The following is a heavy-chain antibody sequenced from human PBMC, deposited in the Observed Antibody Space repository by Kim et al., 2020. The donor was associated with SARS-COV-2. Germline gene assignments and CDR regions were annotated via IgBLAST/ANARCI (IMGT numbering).Heavy chain of an antibody. CDR2: IIPIFGTA. V-gene: IGHV1-69*13. J-gene: IGHJ5*02. Sequence: SVKVSCKASGDTFSSYAISWVRQAPGQGLEWMGGIIPIFGTANYAQKFQGRVTITADASTSTAYMELSSLRSEDTAVYYCARDSGSYLGEADTWGQGTLVTVSS. CDR3: ARDSGSYLGEADT. CDR1: GDTFSSYA. D-gene: IGHD1-26*01.